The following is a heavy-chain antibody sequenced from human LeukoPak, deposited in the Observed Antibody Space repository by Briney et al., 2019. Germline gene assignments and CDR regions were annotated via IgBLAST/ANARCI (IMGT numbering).Heavy chain of an antibody. CDR3: ASRRIEAVWFGELSN. Sequence: GGSLRLSCAASGFTFSSYSMNWVRQAPGKGLEWVSSISSSSSYIYYADSVKGRFTISRDNAKNSLYLQMNSLRAEDTAVYYCASRRIEAVWFGELSNWGQGTLVTVSS. V-gene: IGHV3-21*01. CDR1: GFTFSSYS. CDR2: ISSSSSYI. J-gene: IGHJ4*02. D-gene: IGHD3-10*01.